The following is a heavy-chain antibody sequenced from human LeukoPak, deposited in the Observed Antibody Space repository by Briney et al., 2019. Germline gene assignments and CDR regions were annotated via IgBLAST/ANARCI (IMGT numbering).Heavy chain of an antibody. J-gene: IGHJ4*02. CDR2: ISAYNGNT. CDR1: GYTFTSYG. V-gene: IGHV1-18*01. CDR3: ARGPAYSGYDLGGYYFDY. Sequence: ASVKVSCKASGYTFTSYGISWVRQAPGQGLEWMGWISAYNGNTNYAQKLQGRVTMTTDTSTSTAYMELWSLRSDDTAVYYCARGPAYSGYDLGGYYFDYWGQGTLVTVSS. D-gene: IGHD5-12*01.